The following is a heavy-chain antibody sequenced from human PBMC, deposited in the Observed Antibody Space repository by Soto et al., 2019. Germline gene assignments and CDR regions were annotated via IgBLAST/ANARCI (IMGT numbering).Heavy chain of an antibody. CDR2: IYYSGST. CDR1: GGSISSSSYY. J-gene: IGHJ6*02. D-gene: IGHD2-15*01. Sequence: QLQLQESGPGLVKPSETLSLTCTVSGGSISSSSYYWGWIRQPPGKGLEWIGSIYYSGSTYYNPSLKSRVTISVDTSKNQFSLKLSSVTAADTAVYYCASLRYCSGGSCYLSDYYYYGMDVWGQGTTVTVSS. CDR3: ASLRYCSGGSCYLSDYYYYGMDV. V-gene: IGHV4-39*01.